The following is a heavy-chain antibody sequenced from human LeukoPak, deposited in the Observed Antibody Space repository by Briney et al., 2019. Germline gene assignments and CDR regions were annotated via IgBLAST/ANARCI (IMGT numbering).Heavy chain of an antibody. J-gene: IGHJ4*02. CDR3: ARAASRSYYYFDY. CDR1: GFTFSDYS. Sequence: KPGGSLRLSCAASGFTFSDYSMNWVRQAPGKGLKWVSSISRNSGSIYDADSVKGRFTISRDNAKNSLYLQMNSLRAEDTAVYYCARAASRSYYYFDYWGQGALVTVSS. D-gene: IGHD2-21*01. CDR2: ISRNSGSI. V-gene: IGHV3-21*01.